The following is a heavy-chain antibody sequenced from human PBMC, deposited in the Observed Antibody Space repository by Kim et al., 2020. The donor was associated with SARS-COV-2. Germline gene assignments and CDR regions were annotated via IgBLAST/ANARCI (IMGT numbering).Heavy chain of an antibody. V-gene: IGHV4-34*01. Sequence: SSNYNPSLKSRVTISVDTSKNQFSLKLSSVTAADTAVYYCARGGSYATFDYWGQGTLVTVSS. J-gene: IGHJ4*02. CDR2: SS. CDR3: ARGGSYATFDY. D-gene: IGHD3-16*01.